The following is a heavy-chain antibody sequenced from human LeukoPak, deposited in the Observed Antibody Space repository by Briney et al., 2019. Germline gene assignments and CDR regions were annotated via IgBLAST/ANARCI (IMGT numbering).Heavy chain of an antibody. CDR2: ISYDGKNK. CDR1: GFTFNNFA. Sequence: PGRSLRLSCAASGFTFNNFAIHWVRQAPGKGLEWVAVISYDGKNKYYADSVKGRFTISRDNSKNTLYLQMNSLRAEDTAVYYCARDGSSTWGWFDPWGQGTLVTVSS. CDR3: ARDGSSTWGWFDP. V-gene: IGHV3-30*04. D-gene: IGHD6-6*01. J-gene: IGHJ5*02.